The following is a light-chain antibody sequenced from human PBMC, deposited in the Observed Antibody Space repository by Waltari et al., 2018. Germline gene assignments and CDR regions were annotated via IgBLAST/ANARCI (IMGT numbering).Light chain of an antibody. J-gene: IGKJ3*01. V-gene: IGKV3-15*01. CDR3: QQYYNWPLT. Sequence: EIVMTQSPATLSVSPGEGVTLSCRASRSVTNMLAWYQQKPGQAPRLLRYDASTRAAGIPDRFSGSESGTEFTLTINSLQSEDFAVYFCQQYYNWPLTFGPGTKVDIK. CDR2: DAS. CDR1: RSVTNM.